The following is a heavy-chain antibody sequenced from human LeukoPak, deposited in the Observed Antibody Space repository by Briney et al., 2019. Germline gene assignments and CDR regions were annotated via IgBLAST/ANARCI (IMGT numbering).Heavy chain of an antibody. V-gene: IGHV4-34*01. CDR3: ARVGYYDSSGSNGDY. J-gene: IGHJ4*02. CDR1: GFTFSSYS. D-gene: IGHD3-22*01. Sequence: GSLRLSCAASGFTFSSYSMNWVRQPPGKGLEWIGEINHSGSTNYNPSLKSRVTISVDTSKNQFSLKLSSVTAADTAVYYCARVGYYDSSGSNGDYWGQGTLVTVSS. CDR2: INHSGST.